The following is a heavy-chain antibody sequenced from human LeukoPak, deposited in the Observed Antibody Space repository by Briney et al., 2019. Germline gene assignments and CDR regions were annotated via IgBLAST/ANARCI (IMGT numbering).Heavy chain of an antibody. CDR1: GFTSSSYA. CDR3: ARDSINKAGRGYYDH. V-gene: IGHV3-23*01. Sequence: GGSLRPSCAASGFTSSSYAMSWVRQTPGKGLEWVSAIGGAGDKTYYADSVKGRFTISIDNSKNTLYLQMNSLRAEDTAVYYCARDSINKAGRGYYDHWGQGTMVTVSS. D-gene: IGHD2-15*01. J-gene: IGHJ4*02. CDR2: IGGAGDKT.